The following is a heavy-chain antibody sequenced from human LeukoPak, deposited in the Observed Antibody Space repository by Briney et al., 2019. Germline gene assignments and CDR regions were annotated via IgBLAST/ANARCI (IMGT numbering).Heavy chain of an antibody. Sequence: GGSLRLSCVASGYPFSNYWMHWVRQAPGKGLVWVSGINTDGSTTEYADSVKGRFTTSRDDAKNRLYLQMISLRAEDTAVYYCAKVAGYDIFNWFDPWGQGTLVTVSS. V-gene: IGHV3-74*03. D-gene: IGHD3-9*01. J-gene: IGHJ5*02. CDR1: GYPFSNYW. CDR3: AKVAGYDIFNWFDP. CDR2: INTDGSTT.